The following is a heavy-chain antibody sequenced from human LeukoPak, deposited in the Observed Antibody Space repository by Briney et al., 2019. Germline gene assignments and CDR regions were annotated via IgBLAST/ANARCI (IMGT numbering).Heavy chain of an antibody. V-gene: IGHV3-23*01. D-gene: IGHD3-22*01. CDR3: AKGSSGSRPYYFDY. CDR2: ITDSGGST. CDR1: GFTFSSYA. Sequence: GGSLRLSCAASGFTFSSYAMSWVRQAPGEGLEWVSAITDSGGSTYYSDSVKGRFTIPRDNSKNTLYLQMNTLRAEDTAIYYCAKGSSGSRPYYFDYWGQGTLVTVSS. J-gene: IGHJ4*02.